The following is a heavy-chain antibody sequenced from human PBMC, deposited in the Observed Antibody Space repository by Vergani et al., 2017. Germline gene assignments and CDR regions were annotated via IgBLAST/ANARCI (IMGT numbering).Heavy chain of an antibody. CDR2: IYRTGRT. CDR1: GFSIDNGYY. CDR3: AGRSGIVYDIFSGTQYCFDF. J-gene: IGHJ4*02. Sequence: QVQLQESGPGLVKPSETLSLTCAVSGFSIDNGYYWDWIRQPPGKGLEWIGSIYRTGRTHFNPSFKSRVTISVDTSNNHFSLRLNSLTAADTAVYYCAGRSGIVYDIFSGTQYCFDFWGQGTLVTVAS. V-gene: IGHV4-38-2*01. D-gene: IGHD3-9*01.